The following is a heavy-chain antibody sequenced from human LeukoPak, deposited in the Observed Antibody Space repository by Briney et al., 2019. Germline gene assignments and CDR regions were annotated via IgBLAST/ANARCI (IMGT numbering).Heavy chain of an antibody. Sequence: SETLSLTCTVSGGSLSSSFYSWGWIRQPPGKELEWIGSIYYSGSTYYNPSLKSRVTISLDTSKNQFSLKLSSVTAADTAVYYCARGLYSSGWAVGYWGQGTHVTVSS. CDR2: IYYSGST. J-gene: IGHJ4*02. V-gene: IGHV4-39*07. CDR3: ARGLYSSGWAVGY. CDR1: GGSLSSSFYS. D-gene: IGHD6-19*01.